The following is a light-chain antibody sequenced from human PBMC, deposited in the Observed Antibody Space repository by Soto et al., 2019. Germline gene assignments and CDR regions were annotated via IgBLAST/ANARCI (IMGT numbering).Light chain of an antibody. CDR1: QSISSY. J-gene: IGKJ3*01. Sequence: DIQMTQSPSSLSASVGDRVTITCRASQSISSYLNWYQQKPGKALNLLIYAASSLQSGVPSKFSGSGSGTDFTLTISSLQPEDFATYYCQQSCSSPFTFGPGTKVDIK. V-gene: IGKV1-39*01. CDR3: QQSCSSPFT. CDR2: AAS.